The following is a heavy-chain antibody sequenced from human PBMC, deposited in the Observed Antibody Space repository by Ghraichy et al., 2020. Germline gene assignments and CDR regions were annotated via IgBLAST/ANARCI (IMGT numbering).Heavy chain of an antibody. CDR1: GFTFSNYA. CDR2: IAAGGGYT. D-gene: IGHD4-17*01. V-gene: IGHV3-23*01. J-gene: IGHJ6*02. Sequence: GGSLRLSCAASGFTFSNYAVSWVRQAPGKGLEWVSVIAAGGGYTHYADSVKGRFTISRDNSKSILYLQMNNLRAEDTGVYYCARDYGEYARVRYGMDVWGQGTTVTVSS. CDR3: ARDYGEYARVRYGMDV.